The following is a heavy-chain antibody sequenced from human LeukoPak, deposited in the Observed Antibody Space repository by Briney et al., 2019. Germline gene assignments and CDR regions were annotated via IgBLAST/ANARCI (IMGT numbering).Heavy chain of an antibody. D-gene: IGHD3-16*01. V-gene: IGHV1-18*01. Sequence: VASVKVSCKASGYTFTSYGISWVRQAPGQGLEWMGWISAYNGNANYAQKLQGRVTMTTDTSTSTAYMELRSLRSDDTAVYYCARGSNYGIVGAFDIWGQGTMVTASS. J-gene: IGHJ3*02. CDR2: ISAYNGNA. CDR1: GYTFTSYG. CDR3: ARGSNYGIVGAFDI.